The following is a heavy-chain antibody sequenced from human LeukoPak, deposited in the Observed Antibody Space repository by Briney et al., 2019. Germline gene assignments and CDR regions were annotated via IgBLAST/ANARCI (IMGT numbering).Heavy chain of an antibody. J-gene: IGHJ4*02. CDR1: GFTFSDHY. D-gene: IGHD1-26*01. CDR3: ARAISGSYHDY. CDR2: TRDNAKSHTT. Sequence: GGSLRLSCAASGFTFSDHYIDWVRQAPGKGLEWVGRTRDNAKSHTTEYAASVKGRFTISRDDSKNSLYLQMNSLKTEDTAVYYCARAISGSYHDYWGQGTLVTVSS. V-gene: IGHV3-72*01.